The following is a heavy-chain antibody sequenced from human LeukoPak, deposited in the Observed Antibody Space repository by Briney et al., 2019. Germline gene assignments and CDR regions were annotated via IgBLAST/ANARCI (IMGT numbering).Heavy chain of an antibody. J-gene: IGHJ4*02. V-gene: IGHV4-39*07. CDR2: IYCSGST. CDR1: GGSISSSSYY. CDR3: ARESIWFGGFDY. Sequence: PSETLSLTCTVSGGSISSSSYYWGWIRQPPGKGRGWIGSIYCSGSTYYNPSLKSRVTISVDTSKNQFSLKLSSVTAADTAVYYCARESIWFGGFDYWGQGTLVTVSS. D-gene: IGHD3-10*01.